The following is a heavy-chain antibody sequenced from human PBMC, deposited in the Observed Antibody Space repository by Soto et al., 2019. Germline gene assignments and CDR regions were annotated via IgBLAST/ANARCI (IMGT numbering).Heavy chain of an antibody. CDR2: IIPIFGTA. CDR3: ASETREYYFDY. J-gene: IGHJ4*02. CDR1: GGTFSSYA. Sequence: ASVKVSCKASGGTFSSYAISWVRQAPGQGLEWMGGIIPIFGTANYAQKFQGRVTITADESTSTAYMELSSLRSEDTAVYYCASETREYYFDYWGQGTLVTVSS. V-gene: IGHV1-69*13.